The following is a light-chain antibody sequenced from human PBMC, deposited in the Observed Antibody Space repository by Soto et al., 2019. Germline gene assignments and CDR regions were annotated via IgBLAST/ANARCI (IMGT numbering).Light chain of an antibody. V-gene: IGKV1-33*01. CDR1: QYISTH. Sequence: DIQLTQSPSSLSASVGYRVTITCRASQYISTHLNWYQHKPGKAPNLLIYDASTLMSGVPSRFSGSGSGTDFTFTISSLQPEDIATYYCQQYDNLPWTFGQGTKVDI. CDR3: QQYDNLPWT. CDR2: DAS. J-gene: IGKJ1*01.